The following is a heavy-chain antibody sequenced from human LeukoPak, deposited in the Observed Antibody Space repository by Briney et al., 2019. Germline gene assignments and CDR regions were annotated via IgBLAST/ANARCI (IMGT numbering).Heavy chain of an antibody. CDR1: GGSLSSYY. CDR2: IYYSGST. Sequence: PSETLSLTCTVSGGSLSSYYWSWIRQPPGKGLEWIGYIYYSGSTNYNPSLKSRVTISVDTSKNQFSLKLTSVTAADTAVYYCARGGLRWKGKFDYWGQGTLVTVSS. CDR3: ARGGLRWKGKFDY. D-gene: IGHD4-23*01. J-gene: IGHJ4*02. V-gene: IGHV4-59*01.